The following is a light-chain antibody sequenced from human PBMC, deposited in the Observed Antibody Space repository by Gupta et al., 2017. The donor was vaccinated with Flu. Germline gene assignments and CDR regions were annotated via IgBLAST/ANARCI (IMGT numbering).Light chain of an antibody. CDR1: PRISTW. CDR2: KAS. Sequence: GGSVTFTCRASPRISTWLAWYQQKPGKAPKLLIYKASTLQGGVSSRFSGSGSGTEFTLTISSLQPDDFATYYGQQYNSYPITCGQGTRLEMK. CDR3: QQYNSYPIT. V-gene: IGKV1-5*03. J-gene: IGKJ5*01.